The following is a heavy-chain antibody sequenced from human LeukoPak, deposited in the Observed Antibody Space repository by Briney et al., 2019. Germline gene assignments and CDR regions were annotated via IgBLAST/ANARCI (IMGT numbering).Heavy chain of an antibody. D-gene: IGHD3-10*01. CDR3: ARDRGPRITMVRGVISPYFDY. Sequence: SETLSLTCAVSGYSICSGYYWGWIRQPPGKGLEWIGSIYHSGSTYYNPSLKSRVTISVDTSKNQFSLKLSSVTAADTAVYYCARDRGPRITMVRGVISPYFDYWGQGTLVTVSS. J-gene: IGHJ4*02. CDR2: IYHSGST. CDR1: GYSICSGYY. V-gene: IGHV4-38-2*02.